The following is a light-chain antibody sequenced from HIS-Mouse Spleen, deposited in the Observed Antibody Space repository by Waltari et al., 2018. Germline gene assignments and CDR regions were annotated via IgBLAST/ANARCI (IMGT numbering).Light chain of an antibody. CDR2: EGS. Sequence: QSALTQPASVAGSPGQSITISCTGTSSGVGSYNLVSWYQQRPGKAPKPMIYEGSQRPPGVSNRFSGSKAGNTASLTIPWAQAEDQAGYYFFSYSSSSTWVFGGGTKLTVL. V-gene: IGLV2-23*01. CDR3: FSYSSSSTWV. CDR1: SSGVGSYNL. J-gene: IGLJ3*02.